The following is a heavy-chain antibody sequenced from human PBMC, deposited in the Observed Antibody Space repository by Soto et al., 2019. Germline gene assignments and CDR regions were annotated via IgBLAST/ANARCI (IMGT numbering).Heavy chain of an antibody. CDR2: LGAADDP. J-gene: IGHJ6*02. V-gene: IGHV3-13*05. Sequence: GRSLRLSCAASAFTLSAYDMHWVRQPNGKGLEWVSALGAADDPYYLGSVKGRFTISRENAKNSLYLQMNNLRAGDTAVYYCARAYSGRLPRRADYYYAMDVWGQGTTVTVSS. CDR3: ARAYSGRLPRRADYYYAMDV. CDR1: AFTLSAYD. D-gene: IGHD2-15*01.